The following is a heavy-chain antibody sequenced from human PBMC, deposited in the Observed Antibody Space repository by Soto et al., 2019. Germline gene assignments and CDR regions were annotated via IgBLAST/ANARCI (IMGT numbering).Heavy chain of an antibody. CDR3: ASKAWDPPRWFDP. CDR2: IYHSGST. V-gene: IGHV4-4*02. Sequence: LSLTCAVSGGSISSNNWWSWVRQPPGKGLEWIGEIYHSGSTNYNTSLKSRVTISVDKSKNQFFLKLTSVTAADTAVYYCASKAWDPPRWFDPWGQGTLVTVSS. J-gene: IGHJ5*02. D-gene: IGHD1-26*01. CDR1: GGSISSNNW.